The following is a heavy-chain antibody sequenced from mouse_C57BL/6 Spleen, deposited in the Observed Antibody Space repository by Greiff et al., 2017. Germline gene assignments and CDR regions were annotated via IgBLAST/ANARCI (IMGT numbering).Heavy chain of an antibody. J-gene: IGHJ3*01. D-gene: IGHD1-1*01. CDR2: ISDGGSYT. CDR1: GFTFSSYG. V-gene: IGHV5-4*01. Sequence: EVQVVESGGGLVKPGGSLKLSCAASGFTFSSYGMSWVRQTPEKRLEWVATISDGGSYTYYPDNVKGRFTISRDNAKNNLYLQMSNLNSEDTAMYYWARGRSYGSSCGVWYAYRGKGTLVT. CDR3: ARGRSYGSSCGVWYAY.